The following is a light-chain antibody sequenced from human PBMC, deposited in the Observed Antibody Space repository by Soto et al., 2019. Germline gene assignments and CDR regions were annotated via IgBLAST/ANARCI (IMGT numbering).Light chain of an antibody. CDR1: SSNIGAGYD. Sequence: QSVLTQLPSVSGAPGQRVTIPCTGSSSNIGAGYDVHWYQQLPGTAPKLLIYGNSNRPSGVPDRFSGSKSGTSASLAITGLQAEDEADYYCQSYDSSLSGVVFGGGTKLTVL. J-gene: IGLJ3*02. CDR2: GNS. CDR3: QSYDSSLSGVV. V-gene: IGLV1-40*01.